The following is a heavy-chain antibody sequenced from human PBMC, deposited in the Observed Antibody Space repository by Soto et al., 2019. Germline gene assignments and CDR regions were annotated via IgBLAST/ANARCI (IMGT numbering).Heavy chain of an antibody. V-gene: IGHV1-69*13. CDR3: ARLLGGVDPYYFDY. CDR1: GGTFSSYA. J-gene: IGHJ4*02. D-gene: IGHD3-10*01. CDR2: IIPIFGTA. Sequence: GASVKVSCKASGGTFSSYAISWVRQAPGQGLEWMGGIIPIFGTANYAQKFQGRVTITADESTSTAYMELSSLRSEDTAVYYCARLLGGVDPYYFDYWGKGTLVTVPS.